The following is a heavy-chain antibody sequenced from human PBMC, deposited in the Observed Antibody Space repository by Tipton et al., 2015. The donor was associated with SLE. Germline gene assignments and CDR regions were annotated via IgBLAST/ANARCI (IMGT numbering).Heavy chain of an antibody. CDR3: ARRHYYDSSGPHYGDWYFDL. V-gene: IGHV4-34*01. CDR1: GGSFSGYY. Sequence: TLSLTCAVYGGSFSGYYWSWIRQPPGKGLEWIGEINHSGSTNYNPSLKSRVTISVDTSKNQFSLKLSSVTAADTAVYYCARRHYYDSSGPHYGDWYFDLWGRGTLVTVSS. J-gene: IGHJ2*01. CDR2: INHSGST. D-gene: IGHD3-22*01.